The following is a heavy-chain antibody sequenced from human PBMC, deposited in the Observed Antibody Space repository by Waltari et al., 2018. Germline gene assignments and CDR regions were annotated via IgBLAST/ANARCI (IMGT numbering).Heavy chain of an antibody. CDR2: ISGSGGST. D-gene: IGHD2-2*01. J-gene: IGHJ4*02. Sequence: EVQLLESGGGLVQPGGSLRLSCAASGFTFSSYAMSWVRQAPGKGLERVSAISGSGGSTYYADSVKGRFTISRDNSKNTLYLQMNSLRAEDTAVYYCAKSRGEGRSSSLTYQGYYFDYWGQGTLVTVSS. V-gene: IGHV3-23*01. CDR1: GFTFSSYA. CDR3: AKSRGEGRSSSLTYQGYYFDY.